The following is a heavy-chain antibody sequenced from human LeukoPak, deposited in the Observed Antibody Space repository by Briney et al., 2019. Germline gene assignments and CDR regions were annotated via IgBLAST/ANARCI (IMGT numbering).Heavy chain of an antibody. Sequence: GGSLRLSCTVSGFTFSDYYMSWVRQAPGKGLEWVSYISSSGSMLHYADSVEGRFTISRDNAKNSLYLQMSSLRVEDTAVYYCARDLIHGEATIPLDYWGQGTLVTVSS. CDR1: GFTFSDYY. CDR2: ISSSGSML. J-gene: IGHJ4*02. CDR3: ARDLIHGEATIPLDY. V-gene: IGHV3-11*04. D-gene: IGHD5-24*01.